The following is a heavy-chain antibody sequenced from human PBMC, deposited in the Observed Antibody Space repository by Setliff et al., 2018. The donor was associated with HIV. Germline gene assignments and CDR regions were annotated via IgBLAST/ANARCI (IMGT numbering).Heavy chain of an antibody. CDR3: ARHKTHDYDGNSVYFDF. CDR1: GYSISNTGHY. Sequence: PSETLSLTCVVSGYSISNTGHYCGWIRQPPGKGLEWIGSIYHTGDTYDNPSLKNRVTISRDTSKDRFSLNLRSVTAADTAIYYCARHKTHDYDGNSVYFDFWGQGILVAVSS. D-gene: IGHD4-17*01. V-gene: IGHV4-38-2*01. CDR2: IYHTGDT. J-gene: IGHJ4*02.